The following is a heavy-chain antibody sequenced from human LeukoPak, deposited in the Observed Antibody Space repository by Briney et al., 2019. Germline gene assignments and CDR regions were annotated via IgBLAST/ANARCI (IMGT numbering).Heavy chain of an antibody. CDR3: ACFNSGSPIDY. Sequence: SETLSLTCAVYGGSFSGYYWSWIRQPPGKGLEWIGEINHSGSTNYNPSLKSRVTISVDTSKNQFSLKLSSVTAADTAVYYCACFNSGSPIDYWGQGTLVTVSS. J-gene: IGHJ4*02. CDR1: GGSFSGYY. D-gene: IGHD6-19*01. CDR2: INHSGST. V-gene: IGHV4-34*01.